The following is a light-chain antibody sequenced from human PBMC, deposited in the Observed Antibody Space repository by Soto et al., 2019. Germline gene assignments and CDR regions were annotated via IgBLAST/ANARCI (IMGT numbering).Light chain of an antibody. Sequence: QSVLTHPASVSGSPGQSITISCTGTSSDVGGYNYVSWCQQHPGKAPKLMIYDVSNRPSGVSNRFSGSKSGNTASLTISGLQAEDEADYYRSSHTCTISYVSATGTKVTVL. CDR2: DVS. V-gene: IGLV2-14*01. CDR3: SSHTCTISYV. CDR1: SSDVGGYNY. J-gene: IGLJ1*01.